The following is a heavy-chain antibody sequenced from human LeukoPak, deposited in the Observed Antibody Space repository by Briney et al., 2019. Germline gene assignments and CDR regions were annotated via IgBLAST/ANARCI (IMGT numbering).Heavy chain of an antibody. CDR2: ISSNGGST. Sequence: PGGSLRLSCAASGFTFSSYPMHWVRQAPGKGLEYVSAISSNGGSTYYANSVKGRFTISRDNSKNTLYLQMGSLRAEDMAVYYCARTEGGYSGYDYWGQGTLVTVSS. J-gene: IGHJ4*02. CDR3: ARTEGGYSGYDY. CDR1: GFTFSSYP. D-gene: IGHD5-12*01. V-gene: IGHV3-64*01.